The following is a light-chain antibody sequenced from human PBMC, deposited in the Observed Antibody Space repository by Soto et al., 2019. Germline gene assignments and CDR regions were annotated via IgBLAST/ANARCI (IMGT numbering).Light chain of an antibody. Sequence: QSALTQPASVSGSPGQSITISCTGTSSDVGGYNYVSWYQQHPGKAPKLMIYDVSNRPSGVANRFSGSKSGNTASLTISGLQAEDEADYYCSSYTSGSTLCNVFGTGTKLTVL. CDR2: DVS. CDR3: SSYTSGSTLCNV. V-gene: IGLV2-14*01. J-gene: IGLJ1*01. CDR1: SSDVGGYNY.